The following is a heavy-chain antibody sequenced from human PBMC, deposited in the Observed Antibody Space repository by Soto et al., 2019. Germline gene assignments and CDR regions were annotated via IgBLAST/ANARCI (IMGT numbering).Heavy chain of an antibody. V-gene: IGHV4-39*02. D-gene: IGHD5-12*01. J-gene: IGHJ4*01. Sequence: LTYPVFCRFISSGTSYLGWIPQPPGKGLEWIGSIYYSGSTYYNPSLKSRVTISVDTSKNQFSLKLSSVTAADTAMYYCTRDFGYIGNDPNYFNYLG. CDR3: TRDFGYIGNDPNYFNY. CDR2: IYYSGST. CDR1: CRFISSGTSY.